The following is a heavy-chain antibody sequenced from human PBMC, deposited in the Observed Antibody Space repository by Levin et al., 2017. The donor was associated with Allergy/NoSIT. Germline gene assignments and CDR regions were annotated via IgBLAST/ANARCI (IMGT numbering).Heavy chain of an antibody. CDR1: GYSFTSYW. V-gene: IGHV5-51*01. J-gene: IGHJ4*02. Sequence: GGSLRLSCKGSGYSFTSYWIGWVRQMPGKGLEWMGIIYPGDSDTRYSPSFQGQVTISADKSISTAYLQWRSLKASDTAMYYCATGRAPLSSGYYVPFDSWGQGTLVTVSS. CDR3: ATGRAPLSSGYYVPFDS. CDR2: IYPGDSDT. D-gene: IGHD5-12*01.